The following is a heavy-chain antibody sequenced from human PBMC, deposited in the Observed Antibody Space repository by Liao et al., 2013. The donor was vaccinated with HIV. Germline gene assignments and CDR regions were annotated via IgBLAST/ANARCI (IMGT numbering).Heavy chain of an antibody. V-gene: IGHV4-59*01. CDR2: IHYSGST. Sequence: QVQLQESGPGLVKPSETLSLTCTVSGGSISSYYWSWIRQAPGKGLEWIGYIHYSGSTNYSPSLKSRVTISVDTSKNQLSLRLSSVTAADTAVYYCARDSPWWLLPRYYYMDVWGKGTTVIVSS. J-gene: IGHJ6*03. CDR1: GGSISSYY. D-gene: IGHD2-15*01. CDR3: ARDSPWWLLPRYYYMDV.